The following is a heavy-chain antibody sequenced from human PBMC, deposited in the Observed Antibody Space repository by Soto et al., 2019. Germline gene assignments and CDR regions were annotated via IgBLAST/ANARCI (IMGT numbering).Heavy chain of an antibody. CDR3: ANALY. CDR1: GFTFDDYA. V-gene: IGHV3-9*01. Sequence: EVQLVESGGGLVQPGRSLRLSCAASGFTFDDYAMHWVRQAPGKGLEWVSGISWNSGSIGYADSVKGRFTISRDNAKNSLYVHMNSLRAEDTALYYFANALYWGQGTLVTVSS. CDR2: ISWNSGSI. J-gene: IGHJ4*02.